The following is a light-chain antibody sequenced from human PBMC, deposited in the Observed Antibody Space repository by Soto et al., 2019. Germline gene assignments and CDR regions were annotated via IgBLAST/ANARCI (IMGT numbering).Light chain of an antibody. J-gene: IGKJ5*01. CDR2: GAS. Sequence: EIVTTQSPATLSVSPGERATLFCRASQSVSSNLAWYQQKPGQAPRLLIYGASTRATGIPARFSGSGSGTEFTLTISSLQSEDFAVYYCQQYNNWPPSTFGQGTRLEIK. CDR1: QSVSSN. CDR3: QQYNNWPPST. V-gene: IGKV3D-15*01.